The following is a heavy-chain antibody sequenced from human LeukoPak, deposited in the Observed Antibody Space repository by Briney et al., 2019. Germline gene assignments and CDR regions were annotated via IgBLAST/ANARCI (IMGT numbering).Heavy chain of an antibody. CDR2: IIPILGIA. D-gene: IGHD5-18*01. J-gene: IGHJ4*02. V-gene: IGHV1-69*02. CDR1: GGAFSSYT. Sequence: SVKVSCKASGGAFSSYTISWVRQAPGQGLEWMGRIIPILGIANYAQKFQGRVTITAGKSTSTAYMELSRLRSEDTAVYYCARGPRGYSYGYHPDWGQGTLVTVSS. CDR3: ARGPRGYSYGYHPD.